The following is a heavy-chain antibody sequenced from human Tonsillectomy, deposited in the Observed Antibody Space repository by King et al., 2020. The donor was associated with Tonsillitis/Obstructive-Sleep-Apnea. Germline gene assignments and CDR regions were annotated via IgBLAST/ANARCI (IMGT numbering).Heavy chain of an antibody. CDR2: IYPGDSDT. Sequence: QLVQSGAEVKKPGESLKISCKGSGYSFTSYWIGWVRQMPGKGLEWMGIIYPGDSDTRYSPSFQGQVTISADKSISTAYLQWSSLKASDTAMYYCARRYCSGRSCYSAFDYWGQGTLVTVSS. CDR1: GYSFTSYW. CDR3: ARRYCSGRSCYSAFDY. J-gene: IGHJ4*02. D-gene: IGHD2-15*01. V-gene: IGHV5-51*01.